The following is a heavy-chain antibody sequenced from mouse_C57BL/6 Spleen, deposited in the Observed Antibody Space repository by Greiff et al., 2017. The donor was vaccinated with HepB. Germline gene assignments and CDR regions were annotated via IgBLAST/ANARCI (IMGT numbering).Heavy chain of an antibody. CDR2: ISSGSSTI. D-gene: IGHD2-4*01. V-gene: IGHV5-17*01. J-gene: IGHJ4*01. CDR3: ARRYDSYYYAMDY. Sequence: EVKVEESGGGLVKPGGSLKLSCAASGFTFSDYGMHWVRQAPEKGLEWVAYISSGSSTIYYADTVKGRFTISRDNAKNTLFLQMTSLRSEDTAMYYCARRYDSYYYAMDYWGQGTSVTVSS. CDR1: GFTFSDYG.